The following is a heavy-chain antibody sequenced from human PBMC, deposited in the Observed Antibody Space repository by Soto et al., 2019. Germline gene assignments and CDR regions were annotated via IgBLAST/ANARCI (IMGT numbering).Heavy chain of an antibody. D-gene: IGHD2-8*01. CDR2: ITSSGGST. CDR3: ANCPTLYAPTYNWFDP. Sequence: EVQLLESGGGLVQPGGSLRLSCAASGFTFSSYAMSWVRQAPGKGLEWVSAITSSGGSTYYADSVRGRFTISRDNSKKTLYLQMNSLRAEDTAVYYCANCPTLYAPTYNWFDPCGQGTLVTVSS. V-gene: IGHV3-23*01. CDR1: GFTFSSYA. J-gene: IGHJ5*02.